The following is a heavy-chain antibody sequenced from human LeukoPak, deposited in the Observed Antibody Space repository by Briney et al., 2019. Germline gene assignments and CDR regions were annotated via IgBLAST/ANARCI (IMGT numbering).Heavy chain of an antibody. CDR1: GFTFSSYW. CDR3: ARDRRGSSWYVHDAFDI. CDR2: IKQDGSEK. J-gene: IGHJ3*02. D-gene: IGHD6-13*01. Sequence: PGGSLRLSCAASGFTFSSYWMSWVRHAPGKGLEWVANIKQDGSEKYYVDSVKGRFTISRDNAKNSLYLQMNSLRAEDTAVYYCARDRRGSSWYVHDAFDIWGQGTMVTVSS. V-gene: IGHV3-7*04.